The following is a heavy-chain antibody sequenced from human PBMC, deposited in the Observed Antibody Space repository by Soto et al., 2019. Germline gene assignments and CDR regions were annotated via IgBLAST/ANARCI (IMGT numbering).Heavy chain of an antibody. CDR2: IKEDGTAK. CDR1: GFTFSNSW. CDR3: TTDRGYLTFDY. Sequence: GGSLRLSCAASGFTFSNSWMNWVRQAPGKGLEWVANIKEDGTAKYYLDSVKGRFTVSRDNVKNSLYLQMNSLRAEDTAMYYCTTDRGYLTFDYWGPGTLVTVAS. V-gene: IGHV3-7*01. D-gene: IGHD3-22*01. J-gene: IGHJ4*02.